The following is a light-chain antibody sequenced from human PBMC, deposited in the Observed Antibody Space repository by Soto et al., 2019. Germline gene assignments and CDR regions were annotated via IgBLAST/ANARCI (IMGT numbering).Light chain of an antibody. V-gene: IGKV3-11*01. J-gene: IGKJ5*01. CDR1: QNISSY. Sequence: IVLTQSPATLSLSPGKRATLSCRASQNISSYLVWYQQRPGQAPRLLIYDASHRAAGIPARFSGSGFGTDFTLTISSLEPEDAAVYYCQQRSNWPPITFGQGTRLEIK. CDR2: DAS. CDR3: QQRSNWPPIT.